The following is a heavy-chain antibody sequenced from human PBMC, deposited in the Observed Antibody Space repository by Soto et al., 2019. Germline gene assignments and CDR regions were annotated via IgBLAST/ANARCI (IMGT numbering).Heavy chain of an antibody. CDR1: GGSFSGYY. D-gene: IGHD6-13*01. Sequence: PSETLSLTCAGYGGSFSGYYWSWIRQPPGKGLWWVGKINHSGSTNYNPSLKSRVTISVDPSKNQFSLKLSSVTAADTAAYYCARGRQTRKLKIAAAGYYFDYWGQGTLVT. CDR3: ARGRQTRKLKIAAAGYYFDY. V-gene: IGHV4-34*01. CDR2: INHSGST. J-gene: IGHJ4*02.